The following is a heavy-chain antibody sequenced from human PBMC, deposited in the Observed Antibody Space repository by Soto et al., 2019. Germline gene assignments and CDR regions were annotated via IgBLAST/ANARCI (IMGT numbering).Heavy chain of an antibody. V-gene: IGHV1-8*01. Sequence: ASVKVSCKTSGYNFTNFDINWVRQAPGRGLVWMGWMNPSSGETGSAQNFQGRVTMTRDISTRTFFMQLTSLRSEDTAIYYCARLAEYCNGIKCYSNFDFWGRGTQVTSP. J-gene: IGHJ4*01. CDR1: GYNFTNFD. CDR2: MNPSSGET. D-gene: IGHD2-15*01. CDR3: ARLAEYCNGIKCYSNFDF.